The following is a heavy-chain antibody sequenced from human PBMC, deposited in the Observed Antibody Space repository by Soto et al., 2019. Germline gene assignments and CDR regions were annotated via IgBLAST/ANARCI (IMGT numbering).Heavy chain of an antibody. J-gene: IGHJ5*02. CDR1: GGSISSSSYF. V-gene: IGHV4-39*01. CDR2: IYYSGST. CDR3: ARHPSDFWFDP. Sequence: PSETLSLTCSVSGGSISSSSYFWGWIRQPPGKGLEWIGSIYYSGSTYYNPSLKSRVTVSVDTSKNQFSLKLSSVIAADTAVYYCARHPSDFWFDPWGQGTXVTVSS. D-gene: IGHD2-21*02.